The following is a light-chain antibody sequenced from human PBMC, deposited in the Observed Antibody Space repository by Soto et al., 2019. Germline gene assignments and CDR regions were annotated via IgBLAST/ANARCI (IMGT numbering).Light chain of an antibody. CDR2: WAS. V-gene: IGKV4-1*01. Sequence: DIVMTQSPDSLAVSLGERATINCKSSLSLLYSSNNKNYLAWYQQKPGQPPKLLIYWASTRESGVPDRFSGSGSGTDFALTISSLQAEDVAVYYCQQYYSTPLITFGQGTRLEMK. CDR3: QQYYSTPLIT. J-gene: IGKJ5*01. CDR1: LSLLYSSNNKNY.